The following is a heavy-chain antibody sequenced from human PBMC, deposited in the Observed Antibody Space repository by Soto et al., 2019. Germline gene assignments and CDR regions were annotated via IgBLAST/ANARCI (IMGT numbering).Heavy chain of an antibody. D-gene: IGHD6-6*01. V-gene: IGHV3-30*18. CDR2: ISYDGSNK. CDR3: AKFEYSSAELFDY. J-gene: IGHJ4*02. CDR1: GFTFSSYG. Sequence: GGSLRLSCAASGFTFSSYGMHWVRQAPGKGLEWVAVISYDGSNKYYADSVKGRFTISRDNSKNTLYLQMNSLRAEDTAVYYCAKFEYSSAELFDYWGQGTLVTVSS.